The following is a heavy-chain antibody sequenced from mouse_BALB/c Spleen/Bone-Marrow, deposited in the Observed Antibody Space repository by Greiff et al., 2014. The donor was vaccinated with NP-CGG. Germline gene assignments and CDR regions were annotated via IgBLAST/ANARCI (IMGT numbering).Heavy chain of an antibody. CDR3: ARHSDYDYFDY. D-gene: IGHD2-4*01. CDR1: GFTLSDYY. V-gene: IGHV5-12*02. Sequence: VQLKESGGGLVQPGGSLKLSCATSGFTLSDYYMYWVRQTPEKRLEWVAYISNGGGSTYYPDTVKGRFTISRDNAKNTLYLQMSRLKSEDTAMYYCARHSDYDYFDYWGQGTTLTVSS. CDR2: ISNGGGST. J-gene: IGHJ2*01.